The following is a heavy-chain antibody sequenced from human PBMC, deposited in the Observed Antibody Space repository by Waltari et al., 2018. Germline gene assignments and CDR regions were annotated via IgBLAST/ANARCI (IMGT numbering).Heavy chain of an antibody. CDR3: ARLYGDNYADFDY. V-gene: IGHV4-39*01. J-gene: IGHJ4*02. CDR2: IYYSGST. D-gene: IGHD4-17*01. CDR1: GGSISSSSYY. Sequence: QLQLQESGPGLVKPSETLSLTCTVSGGSISSSSYYWGWIRQPPGKGLEWIGSIYYSGSTYYNPSLKSRVTIFVDTSKNQFSLNLSAVTAADTAVYYCARLYGDNYADFDYWGQGTLVTVSS.